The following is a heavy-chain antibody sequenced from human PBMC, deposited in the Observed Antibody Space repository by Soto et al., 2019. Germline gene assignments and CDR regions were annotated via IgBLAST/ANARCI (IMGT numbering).Heavy chain of an antibody. V-gene: IGHV1-2*04. CDR3: ARVEAAAGTAGAFDI. D-gene: IGHD6-13*01. Sequence: ASVKVSCKASGYTFTGHYMHWVRQAAGQGLEWMGWINPNSGGTNYAQMFQGWVTMTRDTSISTAYMELSRLRSDDTAVYYCARVEAAAGTAGAFDIWGQGTMVTVSS. J-gene: IGHJ3*02. CDR2: INPNSGGT. CDR1: GYTFTGHY.